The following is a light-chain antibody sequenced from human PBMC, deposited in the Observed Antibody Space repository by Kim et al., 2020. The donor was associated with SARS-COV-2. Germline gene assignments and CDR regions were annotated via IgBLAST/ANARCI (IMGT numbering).Light chain of an antibody. CDR2: RAS. Sequence: ASVGDRSTITWGARQNISSWLAWYQQKPGKAPKLLIYRASSLESGVPSRFSGSGSGTELTLTISRLQPNDFATYYCPQYNIYPYALGQGTRLEI. CDR1: QNISSW. V-gene: IGKV1-5*03. CDR3: PQYNIYPYA. J-gene: IGKJ2*01.